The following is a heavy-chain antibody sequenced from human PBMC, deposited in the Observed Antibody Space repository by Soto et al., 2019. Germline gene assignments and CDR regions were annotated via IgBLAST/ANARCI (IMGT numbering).Heavy chain of an antibody. J-gene: IGHJ4*02. CDR2: ISGDGVTT. CDR3: AREYYGLLTGYYTDY. Sequence: EVQLVESGGDLVQRGGSLRLSCAASGFPFSSYWMHWVRHTPGKGLDWVALISGDGVTTYYADSVTGRFTVSRDNAKNPLSLQISGLRAEDTAVYYCAREYYGLLTGYYTDYWGQGTLVSVSS. CDR1: GFPFSSYW. V-gene: IGHV3-74*01. D-gene: IGHD3-9*01.